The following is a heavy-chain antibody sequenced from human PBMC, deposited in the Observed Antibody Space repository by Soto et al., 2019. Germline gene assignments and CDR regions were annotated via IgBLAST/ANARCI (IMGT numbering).Heavy chain of an antibody. Sequence: QVQLVQSGAEVKKPGASVKVSCKASGYTFTSYAMHWVRQAPGQRLEWMGWINAGNGNTKYSQKFQGRVTITRDTSASTAYMELSSLRSEDTAVYYCARGRYGDYASDYWGQGTLVTVSS. CDR1: GYTFTSYA. CDR3: ARGRYGDYASDY. D-gene: IGHD4-17*01. J-gene: IGHJ4*02. V-gene: IGHV1-3*01. CDR2: INAGNGNT.